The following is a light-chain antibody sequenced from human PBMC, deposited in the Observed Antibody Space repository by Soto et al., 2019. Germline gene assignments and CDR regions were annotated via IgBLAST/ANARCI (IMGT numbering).Light chain of an antibody. CDR1: QSISSW. CDR2: DAS. Sequence: DIQMTQSPSTLSASVGDRVTNTCRASQSISSWLAWYQQKPWKASNLLSYDASSLERGVPSRISGQGSGTEFTFTLSILLPDDFATYYCQQYNSYSKTFGQGTKVDIK. V-gene: IGKV1-5*01. J-gene: IGKJ1*01. CDR3: QQYNSYSKT.